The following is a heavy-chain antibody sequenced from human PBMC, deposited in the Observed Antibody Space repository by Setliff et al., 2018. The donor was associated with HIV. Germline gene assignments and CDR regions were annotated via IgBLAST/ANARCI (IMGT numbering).Heavy chain of an antibody. J-gene: IGHJ4*02. V-gene: IGHV1-69*13. D-gene: IGHD6-13*01. CDR1: GGIFSRHT. CDR3: ARGIPGYRSSWHFDY. Sequence: SVKVSCKSSGGIFSRHTISWVRQAPGQGLEWMGGIIPIFGTTNYAQNFQGRVSITADASTSTAFMELSSLRSEDTAVYYCARGIPGYRSSWHFDYWGQGTLVTVSS. CDR2: IIPIFGTT.